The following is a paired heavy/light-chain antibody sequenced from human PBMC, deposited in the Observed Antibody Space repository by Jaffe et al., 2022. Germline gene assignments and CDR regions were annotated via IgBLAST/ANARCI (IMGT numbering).Heavy chain of an antibody. Sequence: QITLKESGPTLVKPTQTLTLTCTFSGFSLSTSGVGVGWIRQPPGKALEWLALIYWDDDKRYSPSLKSRLTITKDTSKNQVVLTMTNMDPVDTATYYCAHSLSGYCSGGSCYVPYYYYYYMDVWGKGTTVTVSS. CDR3: AHSLSGYCSGGSCYVPYYYYYYMDV. D-gene: IGHD2-15*01. J-gene: IGHJ6*03. CDR1: GFSLSTSGVG. CDR2: IYWDDDK. V-gene: IGHV2-5*02.
Light chain of an antibody. V-gene: IGKV3-11*01. CDR1: QSVSSY. J-gene: IGKJ4*01. Sequence: EIVLTQSPATLSLSPGERATLSCRASQSVSSYLAWYQQKPGQAPRLLIYDASNRATGIPARFSGSGSGTDFTLTISSLEPEDFAVYYCQQRSNWPCTFGGGTKVEIK. CDR2: DAS. CDR3: QQRSNWPCT.